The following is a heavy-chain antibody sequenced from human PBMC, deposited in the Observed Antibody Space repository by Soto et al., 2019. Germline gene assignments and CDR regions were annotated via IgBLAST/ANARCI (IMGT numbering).Heavy chain of an antibody. CDR3: ARDYDSSGYYCFLLGVTCYGMDV. CDR1: GFTFSSYS. Sequence: PGGSLRLSCAASGFTFSSYSMNWVRQAPGKGLEWVSYISSSSSTIYYADSVKGRFTISRDNAKNSLYLQMNSLRDEDTAVYYCARDYDSSGYYCFLLGVTCYGMDVWGQGTTVTVSS. CDR2: ISSSSSTI. J-gene: IGHJ6*02. D-gene: IGHD3-22*01. V-gene: IGHV3-48*02.